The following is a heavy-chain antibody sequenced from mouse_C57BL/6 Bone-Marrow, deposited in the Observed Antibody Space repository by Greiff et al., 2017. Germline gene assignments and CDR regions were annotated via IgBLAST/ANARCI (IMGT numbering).Heavy chain of an antibody. CDR1: GYTFTSYG. J-gene: IGHJ3*01. D-gene: IGHD2-4*01. V-gene: IGHV1-81*01. CDR3: ARAYYDYDGAGAY. CDR2: IYPRSGNT. Sequence: VQRVESGAELARPGASVKLSCKASGYTFTSYGISWVKQRTGQGLEWIGEIYPRSGNTYYNEKFKGKATLTADKSSSTAYMELRSLTSEDSAVYFCARAYYDYDGAGAYWGQGTLVTVSA.